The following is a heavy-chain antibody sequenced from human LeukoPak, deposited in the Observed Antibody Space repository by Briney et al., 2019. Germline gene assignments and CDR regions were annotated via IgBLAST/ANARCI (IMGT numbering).Heavy chain of an antibody. J-gene: IGHJ1*01. CDR1: GGPFSGFA. CDR3: ARDSSGYPVGYFEH. V-gene: IGHV1-69*05. D-gene: IGHD3-22*01. Sequence: ASVKVSCKASGGPFSGFAFGWGRRPPGQGLEWRGGITPVYGTPNDAPTFQGRVTITTDDSTSTDYMELSSLTSEDTAIYYCARDSSGYPVGYFEHWGQGTLVTVSS. CDR2: ITPVYGTP.